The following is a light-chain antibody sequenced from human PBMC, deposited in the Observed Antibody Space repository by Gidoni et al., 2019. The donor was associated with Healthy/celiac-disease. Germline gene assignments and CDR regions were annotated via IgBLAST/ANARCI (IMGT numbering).Light chain of an antibody. CDR3: AAWDDSLSWV. J-gene: IGLJ3*02. V-gene: IGLV1-44*01. CDR1: SSNIGSNT. Sequence: QSVLTQPPSAPGTPGQRVTISCSGSSSNIGSNTVNWYQQLPGTAPKLLIYSNNQRPSGVPVRFSGSKSGTSASLAISGLQSEDEADYYCAAWDDSLSWVFGGGTKLTVL. CDR2: SNN.